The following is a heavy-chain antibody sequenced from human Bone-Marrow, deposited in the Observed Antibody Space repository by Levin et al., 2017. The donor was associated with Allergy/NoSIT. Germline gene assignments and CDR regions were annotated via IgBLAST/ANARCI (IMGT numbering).Heavy chain of an antibody. CDR2: IWYSGSRQ. V-gene: IGHV3-33*01. CDR3: ARDIGYEATFYGLDV. J-gene: IGHJ6*02. Sequence: GGSLRLSCAASGFTFTSYGMHWVRQAPGKGLEWVAVIWYSGSRQYYGESVKGRFTISRGSSKNTLFLQMNNFTVEDTAVYFCARDIGYEATFYGLDVWGQGTTVTVSS. CDR1: GFTFTSYG. D-gene: IGHD5-18*01.